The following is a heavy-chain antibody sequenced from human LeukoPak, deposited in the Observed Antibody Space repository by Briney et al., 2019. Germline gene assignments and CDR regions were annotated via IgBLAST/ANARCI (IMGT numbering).Heavy chain of an antibody. CDR3: ARESYSSGIDY. D-gene: IGHD6-19*01. J-gene: IGHJ4*02. CDR2: IYSGGST. CDR1: GFTFSSYS. V-gene: IGHV3-53*01. Sequence: GGSLRLSCAASGFTFSSYSMSWVRQAPGKGLEWVSVIYSGGSTYYADSVKGRFTISRDNSKNTLYLQMNSLRAEDTAVYYCARESYSSGIDYWGQGTLVTVSS.